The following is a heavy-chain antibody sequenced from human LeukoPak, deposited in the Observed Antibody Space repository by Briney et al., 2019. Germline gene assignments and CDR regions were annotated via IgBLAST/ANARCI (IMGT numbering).Heavy chain of an antibody. Sequence: SETLSLTCTVSGDSISNYYWSWIRQPPGKRLEWIGCIYYSESATYNPSLKSRVTISLDTSKNQFFLKLSSVTAADTAVYYCARKRSFDLWGQGTLVTVSS. J-gene: IGHJ4*02. CDR3: ARKRSFDL. D-gene: IGHD3-9*01. V-gene: IGHV4-59*01. CDR1: GDSISNYY. CDR2: IYYSESA.